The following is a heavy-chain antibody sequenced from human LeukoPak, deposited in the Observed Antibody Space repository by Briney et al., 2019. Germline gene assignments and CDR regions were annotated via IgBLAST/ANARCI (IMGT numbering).Heavy chain of an antibody. Sequence: SVKVSCKASGGTFTNYAINWVRQAPGQGLEWMGRIIPILDVTNYAQKFQGRVTITADQSTSTAYMELSSLRSYDTAVYYCGGGGGVDILTGFQYWGQGTLVTVSS. CDR2: IIPILDVT. J-gene: IGHJ4*02. V-gene: IGHV1-69*04. D-gene: IGHD3-9*01. CDR3: GGGGGVDILTGFQY. CDR1: GGTFTNYA.